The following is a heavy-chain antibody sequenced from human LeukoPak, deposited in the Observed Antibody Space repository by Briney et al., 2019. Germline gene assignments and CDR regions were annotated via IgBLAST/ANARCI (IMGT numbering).Heavy chain of an antibody. J-gene: IGHJ6*02. CDR2: IYYTGSM. CDR1: GGSVSSGRYY. D-gene: IGHD5-24*01. Sequence: SETLSLTCTVSGGSVSSGRYYWSWVRQPPGKGLEWIGFIYYTGSMNYNPSLKSRVAISMDKSKNQLSLKLSSVTAADTAVYYCAREMATIFGTDGMDVWGQGTTVTVSS. V-gene: IGHV4-61*01. CDR3: AREMATIFGTDGMDV.